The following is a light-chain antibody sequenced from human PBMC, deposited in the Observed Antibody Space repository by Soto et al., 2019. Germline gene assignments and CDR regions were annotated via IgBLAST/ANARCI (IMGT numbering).Light chain of an antibody. CDR2: GAS. J-gene: IGKJ1*01. Sequence: EIVMTQSPATLSVSPGERATLSCRASQSVSSNLAWYQQKPGQAPRLLIYGASTRATGIPARFSGSGSGTEFTRTINSLQSEDFAVYYCQQYNNWPRTFGQGTKVEIK. CDR3: QQYNNWPRT. V-gene: IGKV3-15*01. CDR1: QSVSSN.